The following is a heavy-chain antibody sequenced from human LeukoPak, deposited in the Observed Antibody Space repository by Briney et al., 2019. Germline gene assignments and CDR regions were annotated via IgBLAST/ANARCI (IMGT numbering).Heavy chain of an antibody. CDR1: GFTFSRHW. J-gene: IGHJ4*02. CDR3: ATPLDYFDMSDSHQGGD. CDR2: IKHDGSEK. Sequence: QPGGSPRLSCAASGFTFSRHWMTWVRQAPGKGLEWVANIKHDGSEKNYVDSVKGRFTISRDNAKNSLYLQMNSLRAEDTAVYYCATPLDYFDMSDSHQGGDWGQGTLVTVSS. D-gene: IGHD3-22*01. V-gene: IGHV3-7*03.